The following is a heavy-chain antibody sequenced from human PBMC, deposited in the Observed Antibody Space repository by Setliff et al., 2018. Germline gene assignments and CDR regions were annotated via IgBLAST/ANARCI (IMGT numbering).Heavy chain of an antibody. CDR1: GGSFSDYY. J-gene: IGHJ4*02. Sequence: SETLSLTCGASGGSFSDYYWTWIRQTPGKGLEWIGEINHSGSTKCNPSLKSRVTISVDTPKNQFSLELTPVTAADTALYYCARENGYCSGGACYFMFDYWGQGTLVTVSS. V-gene: IGHV4-34*01. D-gene: IGHD2-15*01. CDR2: INHSGST. CDR3: ARENGYCSGGACYFMFDY.